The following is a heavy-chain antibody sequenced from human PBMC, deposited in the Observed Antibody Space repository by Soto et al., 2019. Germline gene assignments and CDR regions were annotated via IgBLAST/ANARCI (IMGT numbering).Heavy chain of an antibody. CDR2: INAGNGNT. V-gene: IGHV1-3*05. J-gene: IGHJ4*02. D-gene: IGHD2-15*01. CDR3: ARYILFDY. Sequence: QVQLVKSGAEEKKPGASVKVSCKASEYTFTNYALHWVRQDPGQRLEWMGWINAGNGNTKYSQKFQGRVTITRDTSASTAYMELSSLRSEDTAVYYCARYILFDYWGQGTLVTVSS. CDR1: EYTFTNYA.